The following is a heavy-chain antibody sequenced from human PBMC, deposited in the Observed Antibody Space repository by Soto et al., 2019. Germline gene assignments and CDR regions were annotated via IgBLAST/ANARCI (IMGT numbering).Heavy chain of an antibody. CDR1: GFTFSSYW. D-gene: IGHD2-15*01. CDR2: IKQDGSEK. J-gene: IGHJ5*02. V-gene: IGHV3-7*01. CDR3: ARDGVVVAATGIFWFDP. Sequence: GGSLRLSCAASGFTFSSYWMSWVRQAPGKGLEWVANIKQDGSEKYYVDSVKGRFTISRDNAKNSLYLQMNSLRAEDTAVYYCARDGVVVAATGIFWFDPWGQGTLVTVSS.